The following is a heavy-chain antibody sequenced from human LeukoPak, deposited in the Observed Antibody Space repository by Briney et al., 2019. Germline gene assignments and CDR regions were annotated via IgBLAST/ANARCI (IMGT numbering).Heavy chain of an antibody. J-gene: IGHJ4*02. CDR2: IYYRGST. CDR1: GVSISSGDYY. V-gene: IGHV4-30-4*01. D-gene: IGHD3-10*01. Sequence: PSETLSLTCTVSGVSISSGDYYWSWIRQPPGKGLEWIGYIYYRGSTYYNPSPKSRVTISVDTSKNQFSLRLSSVTAADTAVYYCARESDYGSAIDYWGQGTLVTVSS. CDR3: ARESDYGSAIDY.